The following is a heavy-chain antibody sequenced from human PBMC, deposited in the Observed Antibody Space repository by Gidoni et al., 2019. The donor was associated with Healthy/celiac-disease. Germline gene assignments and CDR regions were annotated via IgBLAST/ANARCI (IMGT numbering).Heavy chain of an antibody. J-gene: IGHJ3*02. V-gene: IGHV3-48*02. CDR2: ISSSSSTI. CDR3: ARYYYDSSGSPADAFDI. Sequence: EVQLVESGGGLVQPGGSLRLSCAASGFTFSSYSMNWVRQAPGKGLEWVSYISSSSSTIYYADSVKGRFTISRDNAKNSLYLQMNSLRDEDTAVYYCARYYYDSSGSPADAFDIWGQGTMVTVSS. D-gene: IGHD3-22*01. CDR1: GFTFSSYS.